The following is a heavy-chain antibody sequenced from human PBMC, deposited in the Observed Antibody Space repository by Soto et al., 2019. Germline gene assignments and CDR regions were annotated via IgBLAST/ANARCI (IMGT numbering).Heavy chain of an antibody. V-gene: IGHV4-39*01. CDR2: MYYSGTT. D-gene: IGHD6-25*01. CDR3: AVVDSTGNWFDP. J-gene: IGHJ5*02. CDR1: GGSISSSDFY. Sequence: SETLSVTCTVSGGSISSSDFYWVWLRQTPGKGLEFIGSMYYSGTTYYNPSLKSRVTISVDTSKNQFTLKLISVTAADTAVYYCAVVDSTGNWFDPWGEGALVTVS.